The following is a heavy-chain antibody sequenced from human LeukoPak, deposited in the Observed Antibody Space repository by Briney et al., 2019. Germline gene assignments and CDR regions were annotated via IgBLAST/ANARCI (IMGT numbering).Heavy chain of an antibody. CDR2: ISSGGSDI. CDR1: GFTFSSYS. Sequence: GGSLRLSCAASGFTFSSYSMNWVRQAPGKGLEWVSYISSGGSDINYADSVKGRFTVSRENAKNSLYLQMNSLRAEDTAVYYCARVYSYGDAFDIWGQGTMVTVSS. J-gene: IGHJ3*02. D-gene: IGHD2-15*01. V-gene: IGHV3-48*01. CDR3: ARVYSYGDAFDI.